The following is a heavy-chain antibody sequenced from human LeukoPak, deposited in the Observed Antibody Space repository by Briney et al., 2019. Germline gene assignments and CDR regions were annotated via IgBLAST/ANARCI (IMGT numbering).Heavy chain of an antibody. J-gene: IGHJ4*02. CDR1: GFTFSSYA. Sequence: GGSLRLSCAASGFTFSSYAMHWVRQAPGKGLEYVSAISSNGGSTYYANSVKGRFTISRDNSKNTLYLQMGSLRAEDMAVYYCARGRYFDWLPLGYWGQGTLVTVSS. CDR2: ISSNGGST. D-gene: IGHD3-9*01. CDR3: ARGRYFDWLPLGY. V-gene: IGHV3-64*01.